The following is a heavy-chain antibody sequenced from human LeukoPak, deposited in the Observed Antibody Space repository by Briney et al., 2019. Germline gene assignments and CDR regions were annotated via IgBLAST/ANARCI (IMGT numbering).Heavy chain of an antibody. CDR3: ACLTTAEAFDI. V-gene: IGHV4-39*07. CDR1: GGSISSSNYY. Sequence: SETLSLTCTVSGGSISSSNYYWGWIRQPPGKGLEWIGSIYYSGSTYYSPSLKSRVTISVDTSKNQFSLKLSSVTAADTAVYFCACLTTAEAFDIWGQGTMVTVSS. D-gene: IGHD3-22*01. J-gene: IGHJ3*02. CDR2: IYYSGST.